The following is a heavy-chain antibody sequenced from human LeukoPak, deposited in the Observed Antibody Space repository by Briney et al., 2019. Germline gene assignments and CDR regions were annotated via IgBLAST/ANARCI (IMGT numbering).Heavy chain of an antibody. J-gene: IGHJ5*02. CDR3: TTGGCSGGSCYRP. CDR2: IKSKTDGGTT. D-gene: IGHD2-15*01. Sequence: GGSLRLSCAASGFTFSNAWMSWVRQAPGKGLEWVGRIKSKTDGGTTDYAAPVKGRFTVSRDDSKNTLYLQMNSLKTEDTAVYYCTTGGCSGGSCYRPWGQGTLVTVSS. CDR1: GFTFSNAW. V-gene: IGHV3-15*01.